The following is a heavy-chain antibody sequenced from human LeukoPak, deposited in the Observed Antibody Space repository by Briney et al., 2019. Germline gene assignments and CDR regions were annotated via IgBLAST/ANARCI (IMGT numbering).Heavy chain of an antibody. D-gene: IGHD3-10*01. V-gene: IGHV3-30*18. CDR3: AKDMGHGSARYLDY. Sequence: GGSLRLSCAASGSTFSSYGMHWVRQAPGKGLEWVAVISYDGSNKYYADSVKGRFTISRDNSKNTLYLQMNSLRAEDTAVYYCAKDMGHGSARYLDYWGQGTLVTVSS. CDR2: ISYDGSNK. J-gene: IGHJ4*02. CDR1: GSTFSSYG.